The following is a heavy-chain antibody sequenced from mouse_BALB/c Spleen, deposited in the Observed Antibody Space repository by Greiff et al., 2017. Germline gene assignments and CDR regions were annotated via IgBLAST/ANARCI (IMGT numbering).Heavy chain of an antibody. D-gene: IGHD1-1*01. V-gene: IGHV3-2*02. CDR2: ISYSGST. CDR1: GYSITSDYA. J-gene: IGHJ3*01. Sequence: EVQGVESGPGLVKPSQPLSLTCTVTGYSITSDYAWNWIRQFPGNKLEWMGYISYSGSTSYNPSLKSRISITRDTSKNQFFLQLNSVTTEDTATYYCARESTTTPFAYWGQGTLVTVSA. CDR3: ARESTTTPFAY.